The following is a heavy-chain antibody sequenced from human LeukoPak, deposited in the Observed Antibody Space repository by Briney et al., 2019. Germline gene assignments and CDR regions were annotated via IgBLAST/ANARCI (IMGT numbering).Heavy chain of an antibody. CDR1: RGFISSFY. Sequence: SETLSLTCTVSRGFISSFYWSWIRQPPGKGLEWIGYISYSGNTNYNPCLKSRVTISVDTSKNQFSLKLSSVTAADTAVYYCARDYGGKFDYWGQGTLVTVSS. CDR3: ARDYGGKFDY. V-gene: IGHV4-59*01. CDR2: ISYSGNT. J-gene: IGHJ4*02. D-gene: IGHD4-23*01.